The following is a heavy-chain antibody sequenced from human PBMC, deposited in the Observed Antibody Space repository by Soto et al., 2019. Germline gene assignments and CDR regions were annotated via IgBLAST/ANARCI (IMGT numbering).Heavy chain of an antibody. Sequence: SGKVSCEASGGTFSSYAISWVRQAPGQGLEWRGGIIPIFGTANYAQKFQGRVTITADKSTSTAYMELSSLRPEDTAVYYCARSLAARRPLGFDPWGQGTLVTGSS. D-gene: IGHD6-6*01. CDR3: ARSLAARRPLGFDP. CDR2: IIPIFGTA. J-gene: IGHJ5*02. CDR1: GGTFSSYA. V-gene: IGHV1-69*06.